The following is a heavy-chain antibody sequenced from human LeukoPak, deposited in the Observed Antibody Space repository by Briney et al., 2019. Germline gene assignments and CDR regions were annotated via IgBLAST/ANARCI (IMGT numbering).Heavy chain of an antibody. V-gene: IGHV3-21*01. CDR1: GFTFSSYS. Sequence: GGSLRLSRAASGFTFSSYSLTWVRQAPGKGLEWVSSITTGGDDLYYSDSVKGRFTISRDNAKNTLYLQMNSLRAEDTAVYYCARDGTYFECPAWGQGTLVTVSS. J-gene: IGHJ5*02. D-gene: IGHD1-26*01. CDR3: ARDGTYFECPA. CDR2: ITTGGDDL.